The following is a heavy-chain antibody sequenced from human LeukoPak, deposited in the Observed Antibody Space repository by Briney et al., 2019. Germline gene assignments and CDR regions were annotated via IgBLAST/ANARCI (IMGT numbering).Heavy chain of an antibody. CDR3: AKDSAL. CDR1: GFTVSSNY. J-gene: IGHJ4*02. D-gene: IGHD3-10*01. Sequence: PGGSLRLSCAASGFTVSSNYMSWVRQAPGKGLEWVSSISGSGRSTYYAESVKGRFTISRDNSKNTLDLHMYSLRAEDTAVYYCAKDSALWGQGTLVTVAS. V-gene: IGHV3-23*01. CDR2: ISGSGRST.